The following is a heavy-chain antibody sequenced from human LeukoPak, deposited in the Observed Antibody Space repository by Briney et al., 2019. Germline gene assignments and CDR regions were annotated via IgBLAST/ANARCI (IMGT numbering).Heavy chain of an antibody. CDR3: ARVAGTHAFDI. D-gene: IGHD6-19*01. CDR2: IYYSGST. Sequence: SSETLSLTCTVSGGSISNYYWSWIRQPPGKGLEWIGYIYYSGSTNYNPSLKSRVTISVDTSKNQFSLKLSSVTAADTAVYYCARVAGTHAFDIWGQGTMVTVSS. J-gene: IGHJ3*02. V-gene: IGHV4-59*01. CDR1: GGSISNYY.